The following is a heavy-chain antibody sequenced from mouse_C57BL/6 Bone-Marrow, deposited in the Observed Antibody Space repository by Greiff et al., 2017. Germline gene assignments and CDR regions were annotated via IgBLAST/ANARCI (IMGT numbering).Heavy chain of an antibody. CDR3: ARSRLTGPFAY. CDR1: GYTFTSYW. J-gene: IGHJ3*01. D-gene: IGHD4-1*01. Sequence: QVQLQQPGAELVKPGASVKLSCKASGYTFTSYWMHWVKQRPGQGLEWIGMIHPNSGSTNYNEKFKSKATLTVDKSSSPAYMQLSSLTSEDSAVYYCARSRLTGPFAYWGQGTLVTVSA. CDR2: IHPNSGST. V-gene: IGHV1-64*01.